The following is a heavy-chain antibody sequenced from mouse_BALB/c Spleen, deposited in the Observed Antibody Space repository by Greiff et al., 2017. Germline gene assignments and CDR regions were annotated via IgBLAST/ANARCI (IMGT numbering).Heavy chain of an antibody. CDR3: AKANRDLYAMDY. CDR2: IRNKASGYTT. CDR1: GFTFTDYY. V-gene: IGHV7-3*02. D-gene: IGHD2-14*01. J-gene: IGHJ4*01. Sequence: EVQLVESGGGLVQPGGSLRLSCATSGFTFTDYYMSWVRQPPGKALEWLGFIRNKASGYTTEYSASVKGRFTRARDNSQSILQLQMNTLRAEDSDTYYCAKANRDLYAMDYWGQGTSVTVSS.